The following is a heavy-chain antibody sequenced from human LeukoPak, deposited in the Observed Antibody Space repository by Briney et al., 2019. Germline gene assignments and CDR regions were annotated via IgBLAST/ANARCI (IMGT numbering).Heavy chain of an antibody. Sequence: QPGGSLRLSCAASGFTFSSYGMHWVRQAPGKGLEWVAFIRYDGSNKYYADSVKGRFTISRDNSENTLYLRMNNLRAEDTAVVYCARTYYDYWSGPYAFDIWGQGTMVTVSS. D-gene: IGHD3-3*01. CDR1: GFTFSSYG. CDR3: ARTYYDYWSGPYAFDI. V-gene: IGHV3-30*02. J-gene: IGHJ3*02. CDR2: IRYDGSNK.